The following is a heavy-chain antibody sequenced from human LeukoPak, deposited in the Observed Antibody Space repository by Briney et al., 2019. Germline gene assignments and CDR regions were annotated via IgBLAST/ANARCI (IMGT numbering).Heavy chain of an antibody. CDR2: IKPNSGVT. CDR1: GYTFATYF. D-gene: IGHD2-21*02. CDR3: ARPTYCGSDCYFNFDY. V-gene: IGHV1-2*02. J-gene: IGHJ4*02. Sequence: ASVKVSCKASGYTFATYFMHWVRQAPGQGLEWMGYIKPNSGVTNYAQKFRGRVTMTWDTSISTAYIELSGLTSDDTAIYYCARPTYCGSDCYFNFDYWGQGTLVTVSS.